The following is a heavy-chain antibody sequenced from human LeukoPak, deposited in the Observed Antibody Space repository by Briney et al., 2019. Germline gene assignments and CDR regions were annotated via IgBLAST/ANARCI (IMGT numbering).Heavy chain of an antibody. CDR1: GFTFSSYG. CDR2: IKYDGSNK. CDR3: AKSTRGGYNWAFDY. D-gene: IGHD5-24*01. Sequence: GGSLRLSCAASGFTFSSYGMHWVRQAPGKGLEWVAFIKYDGSNKHNAESVKGRFTISRDNSKNTLYLQMNSLRAEDTAVYYCAKSTRGGYNWAFDYWGQGTLVTVSS. V-gene: IGHV3-30*02. J-gene: IGHJ4*02.